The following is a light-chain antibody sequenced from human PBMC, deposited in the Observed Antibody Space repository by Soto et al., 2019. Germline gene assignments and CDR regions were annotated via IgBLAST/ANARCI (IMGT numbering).Light chain of an antibody. V-gene: IGKV3-15*01. J-gene: IGKJ4*01. CDR2: GAS. Sequence: EIVMTQSPATLSVSPGERATLSCRASQSVSSNLAWYQQKPGQAPRLLIYGASTRATGIPARFSGSGSGTEFNLTISSLQSEDLAVYYCQQYNSWPPLTFGGGNKVEIK. CDR3: QQYNSWPPLT. CDR1: QSVSSN.